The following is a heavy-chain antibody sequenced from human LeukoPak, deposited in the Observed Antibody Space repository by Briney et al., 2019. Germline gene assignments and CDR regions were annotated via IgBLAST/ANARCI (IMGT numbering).Heavy chain of an antibody. Sequence: SETLSLTCAVYGGSFSGYYWSWIRQPPGKGLEWIGEINHSGSTNYNPSLKSRVTISVDTSKNQFSLKLSSVTAADTAVYYCARDELGDYGGNSEHAFDIWGQGTMVTVSS. CDR2: INHSGST. CDR3: ARDELGDYGGNSEHAFDI. V-gene: IGHV4-34*01. J-gene: IGHJ3*02. D-gene: IGHD4-23*01. CDR1: GGSFSGYY.